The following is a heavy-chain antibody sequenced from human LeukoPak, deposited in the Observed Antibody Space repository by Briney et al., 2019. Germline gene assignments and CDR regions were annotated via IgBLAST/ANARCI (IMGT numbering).Heavy chain of an antibody. Sequence: PSETLSLTCTVSGGSISSSSYYWSWIRQPPGKGLEWIGEINHSGSTNYNPSLKSRVTISVDTSKNQFSLKLSSVTAADTAVYYCARGPPYIVVVTGIGFFDSWGQGTLVTVSS. CDR2: INHSGST. CDR3: ARGPPYIVVVTGIGFFDS. CDR1: GGSISSSSYY. J-gene: IGHJ4*02. V-gene: IGHV4-39*07. D-gene: IGHD2-21*02.